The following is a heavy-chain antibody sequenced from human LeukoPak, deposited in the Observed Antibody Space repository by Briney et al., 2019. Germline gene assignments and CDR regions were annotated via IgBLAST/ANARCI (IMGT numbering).Heavy chain of an antibody. J-gene: IGHJ6*03. Sequence: SETLSLTCTVSGGSISSYYWSWIRQPAGKGLEWIGRIYTSGSTNYNPSLKSRVTMSVDTSKNQFSLKLSSVTAADTAVYYCARAVTMVRGVIIIGYYYYMDVWGKGTTVTVSS. CDR3: ARAVTMVRGVIIIGYYYYMDV. D-gene: IGHD3-10*01. V-gene: IGHV4-4*07. CDR1: GGSISSYY. CDR2: IYTSGST.